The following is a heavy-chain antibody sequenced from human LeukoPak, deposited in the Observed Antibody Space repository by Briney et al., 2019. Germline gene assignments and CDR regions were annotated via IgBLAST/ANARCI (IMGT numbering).Heavy chain of an antibody. V-gene: IGHV1-46*01. CDR3: ARVHYYDSSGYYYFDY. CDR1: GYTFTSYF. D-gene: IGHD3-22*01. CDR2: INPSGGST. J-gene: IGHJ4*02. Sequence: ASVTVSCKASGYTFTSYFIHWVRQAPGQGLEWMGIINPSGGSTGYPQKFQGRVTMTRDTSTSTVYMELSSLRSEDAAVYYCARVHYYDSSGYYYFDYWGQGTLVTDTS.